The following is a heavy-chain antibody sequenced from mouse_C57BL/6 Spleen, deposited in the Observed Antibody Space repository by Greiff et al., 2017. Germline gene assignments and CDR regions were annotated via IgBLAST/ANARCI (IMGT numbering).Heavy chain of an antibody. CDR2: IYYSGTI. J-gene: IGHJ1*03. CDR1: GISITTGNYR. Sequence: EVKLMESGPGLVKPSQTVFLTCTVTGISITTGNYRWSWIRQFPGNKLEWIGYIYYSGTITYNPSLTSRTTITRDTPKNQFFLEMNSLTAEDTAAYYCARENGYYRYFDVWGTGTTVTVSS. CDR3: ARENGYYRYFDV. V-gene: IGHV3-5*01. D-gene: IGHD2-2*01.